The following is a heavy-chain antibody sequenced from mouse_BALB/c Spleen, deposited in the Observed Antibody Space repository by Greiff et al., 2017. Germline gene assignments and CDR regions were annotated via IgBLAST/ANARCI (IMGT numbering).Heavy chain of an antibody. D-gene: IGHD2-3*01. CDR3: AREAGDGYYDAMDY. J-gene: IGHJ4*01. Sequence: EVKVVESGGGLVQPGGSLRLSCATSGFTFSDFYMEWVRQPPGKRLEWIAASRNKANDYTTEYSASVKGLLIDSRDTSQSILYRQMNDLSAEDTAIYYWAREAGDGYYDAMDYWGQGTSVTVAS. CDR2: SRNKANDYTT. V-gene: IGHV7-1*02. CDR1: GFTFSDFY.